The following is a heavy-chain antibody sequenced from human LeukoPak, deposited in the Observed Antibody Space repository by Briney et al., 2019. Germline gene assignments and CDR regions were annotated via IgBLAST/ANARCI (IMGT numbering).Heavy chain of an antibody. CDR3: ARNFGSVGSGYYQMDAFDT. CDR1: GYSISSGYY. J-gene: IGHJ3*02. D-gene: IGHD3-22*01. V-gene: IGHV4-38-2*01. Sequence: PSETLSLTCGVSGYSISSGYYWGWIRQPPGKRLEWIGSIYYRGSTYYNPSLKSRVTMSVDTSKNQFSLKVNSVTAADTAVYYCARNFGSVGSGYYQMDAFDTWGQGTMVTVSS. CDR2: IYYRGST.